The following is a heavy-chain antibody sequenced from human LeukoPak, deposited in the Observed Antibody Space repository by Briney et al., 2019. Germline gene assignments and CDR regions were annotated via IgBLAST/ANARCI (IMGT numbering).Heavy chain of an antibody. CDR3: ARGLGATGSLVGY. V-gene: IGHV4-34*01. CDR1: GGSFSGYY. CDR2: INHSGST. D-gene: IGHD1-26*01. J-gene: IGHJ4*02. Sequence: SETLSLTCAVSGGSFSGYYWSWIRQPPGKGLEWIGEINHSGSTNYNPSLKSRVTISVDTSKNQFSLKLSSVTAADTAVYYCARGLGATGSLVGYWGQGTLVTVSS.